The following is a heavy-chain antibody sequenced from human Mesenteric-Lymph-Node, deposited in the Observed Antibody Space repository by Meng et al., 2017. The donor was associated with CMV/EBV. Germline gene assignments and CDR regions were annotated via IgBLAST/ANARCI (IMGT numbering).Heavy chain of an antibody. CDR1: GFTFDDYA. Sequence: GGSLRLSCAASGFTFDDYAMHWVRQAPGKGLEWVSGISWNSGSIGYADSVKGRFTISRDNAKNSLYLQMNCLRAEDTALYYCAKARGDGYNWFGAFDIWGQGTMVTVSS. J-gene: IGHJ3*02. V-gene: IGHV3-9*01. D-gene: IGHD5-24*01. CDR3: AKARGDGYNWFGAFDI. CDR2: ISWNSGSI.